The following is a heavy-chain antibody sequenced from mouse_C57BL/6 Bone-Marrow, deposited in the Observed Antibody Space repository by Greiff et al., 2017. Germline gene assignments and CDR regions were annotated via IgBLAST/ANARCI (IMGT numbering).Heavy chain of an antibody. J-gene: IGHJ3*01. CDR1: GYTFTSYW. V-gene: IGHV1-7*01. D-gene: IGHD4-1*01. CDR3: ARRVTGTGAWFAY. CDR2: INPSSGYT. Sequence: VQLQQSGAELAKPGASVKLSCKASGYTFTSYWMHWVKQRPGQGLEWIGYINPSSGYTKYNQKFKDKATLTADKSSSTAYMQLSSLTYEDSAVYYCARRVTGTGAWFAYWGQGTLVTVSA.